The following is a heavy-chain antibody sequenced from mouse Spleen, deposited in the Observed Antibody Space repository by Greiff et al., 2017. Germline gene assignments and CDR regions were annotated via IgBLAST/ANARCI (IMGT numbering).Heavy chain of an antibody. J-gene: IGHJ1*01. Sequence: VQLQQSGPELVKPGASVKISCKASGYTFTDYYMNWVKQSHGKSLEWIGDINPNNGGTSYNQKFKGKATLTVDKSSSTAYMELRSLTSEDSAVYYCARREELSWYFDVWGAGTTVTVSS. CDR1: GYTFTDYY. CDR3: ARREELSWYFDV. V-gene: IGHV1-26*01. D-gene: IGHD1-1*02. CDR2: INPNNGGT.